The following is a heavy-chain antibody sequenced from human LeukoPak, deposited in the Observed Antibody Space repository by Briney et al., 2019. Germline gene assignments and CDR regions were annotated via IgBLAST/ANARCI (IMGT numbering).Heavy chain of an antibody. CDR2: INPNSGGT. Sequence: GASVKVSCKASGYTFTGYYMHWVRQAPGQGLEWMGWINPNSGGTNYAQKFQGRVTMTRDTSISTAYMELSRLRSDDTAVYYCARDGVTVGATIDYWGQGTLVTVSS. CDR3: ARDGVTVGATIDY. CDR1: GYTFTGYY. J-gene: IGHJ4*02. V-gene: IGHV1-2*02. D-gene: IGHD1-26*01.